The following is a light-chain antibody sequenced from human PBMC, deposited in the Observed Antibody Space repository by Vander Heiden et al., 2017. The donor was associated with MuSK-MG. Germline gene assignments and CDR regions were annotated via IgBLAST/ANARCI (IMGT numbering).Light chain of an antibody. CDR2: DVS. J-gene: IGLJ2*01. Sequence: QSALTQPRSVSGSPGRSVTIACTGTSSDVGGYNHVSWYQQHPGKAPKLMIYDVSKRPSGCPDRFSGSKSGNTASLTISGRQAEDEADYYCCSYAGSYTFVVFGGGTKLTVL. CDR3: CSYAGSYTFVV. CDR1: SSDVGGYNH. V-gene: IGLV2-11*01.